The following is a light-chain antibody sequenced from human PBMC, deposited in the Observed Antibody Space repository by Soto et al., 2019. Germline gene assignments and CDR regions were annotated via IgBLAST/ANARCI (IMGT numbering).Light chain of an antibody. CDR2: EVF. Sequence: QSVLAQPASVPGSHGQSITISCTVTSSDVGGYNYVSWYQQHSGKAPKLVCYEVFQRPSGVSHRFSGSKSGNPASLTISVPHAEEDADHYCSSYTSSITSVFGTGTRVT. CDR3: SSYTSSITSV. CDR1: SSDVGGYNY. V-gene: IGLV2-14*01. J-gene: IGLJ1*01.